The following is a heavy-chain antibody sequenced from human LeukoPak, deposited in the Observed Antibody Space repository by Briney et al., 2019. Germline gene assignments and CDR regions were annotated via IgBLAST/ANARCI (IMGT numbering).Heavy chain of an antibody. Sequence: GGSLRLSCAASGFTFSSYWMHWVRQAPGKGLAWVSHINSDGSSISYADSVKGRFTISRDNAKNTLYLQMNSLRAEDTAVYYCARAGGSDSSGYYQGAFDMWGQGTMVTVSS. V-gene: IGHV3-74*01. J-gene: IGHJ3*02. CDR1: GFTFSSYW. CDR3: ARAGGSDSSGYYQGAFDM. D-gene: IGHD3-22*01. CDR2: INSDGSSI.